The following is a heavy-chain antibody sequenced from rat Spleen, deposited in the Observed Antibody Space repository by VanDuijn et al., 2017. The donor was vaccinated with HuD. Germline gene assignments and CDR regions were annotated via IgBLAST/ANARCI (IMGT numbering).Heavy chain of an antibody. CDR2: ISTGGGNT. J-gene: IGHJ2*01. Sequence: EVQLVESGGDLVQPGRSLKLSCAASGFTFSNYYMAWVRQAPTKGLEWVASISTGGGNTYYRDSVKGRFTISRDNTKSTLYLQMDSLRSEDTATYYCARLPYYYDGSYYYYFDYWGQGVMVTVSS. D-gene: IGHD1-12*02. CDR3: ARLPYYYDGSYYYYFDY. V-gene: IGHV5-25*01. CDR1: GFTFSNYY.